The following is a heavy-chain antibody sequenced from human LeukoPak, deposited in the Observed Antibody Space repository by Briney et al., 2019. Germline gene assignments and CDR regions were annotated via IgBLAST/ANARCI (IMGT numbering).Heavy chain of an antibody. D-gene: IGHD5-24*01. V-gene: IGHV1-69*13. J-gene: IGHJ4*02. CDR2: IIPIFGTA. Sequence: ASVKVSCKASGGTSSSYAISWVQQAPGQGLEWMGGIIPIFGTANYAQKFQGRVTITADESTSTAYMELSSLRSEDTAVYYCASGGRWPYYFDYWGQGTLVTVSS. CDR3: ASGGRWPYYFDY. CDR1: GGTSSSYA.